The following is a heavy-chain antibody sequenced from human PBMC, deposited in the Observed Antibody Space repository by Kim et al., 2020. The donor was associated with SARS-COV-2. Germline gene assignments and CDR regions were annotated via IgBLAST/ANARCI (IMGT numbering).Heavy chain of an antibody. Sequence: SETLSLTCTVSGGSVGSGNYYWSWIRQPPGKGLEWIGYVYYTGSTNYSPSLKSRVTMSVDTSKNRFSLRLRSVTAADTAVYYCAGQINGTNGYFAFWGQGTRGAVSS. CDR1: GGSVGSGNYY. CDR2: VYYTGST. J-gene: IGHJ4*02. D-gene: IGHD1-7*01. CDR3: AGQINGTNGYFAF. V-gene: IGHV4-61*01.